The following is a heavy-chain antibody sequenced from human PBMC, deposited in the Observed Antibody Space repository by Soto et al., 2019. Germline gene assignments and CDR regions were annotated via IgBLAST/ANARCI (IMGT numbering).Heavy chain of an antibody. Sequence: EVQLVESGGGLVKPGGSLRLSCAASGFTFSSYSMNWVRQAPGKGLEWVSSISSSSSYIYYADSVKGRFPISRDNAKNSLYLQMNSLRAEDTAVYYCARDRAQLDAFDIWGQGTMVTVSS. CDR2: ISSSSSYI. CDR3: ARDRAQLDAFDI. CDR1: GFTFSSYS. V-gene: IGHV3-21*01. D-gene: IGHD6-6*01. J-gene: IGHJ3*02.